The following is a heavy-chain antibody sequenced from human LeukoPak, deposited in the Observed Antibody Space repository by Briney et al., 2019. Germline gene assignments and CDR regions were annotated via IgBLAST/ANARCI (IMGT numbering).Heavy chain of an antibody. CDR2: INHSGST. V-gene: IGHV4-34*01. Sequence: PSETLSLTCAVYGGSFSGYYWSWIRQPPGKGREWIGEINHSGSTNYNPSLKSRVTISVDTSKNQFSLKLSSVTAADTAVYYCARGHASYSYGFRYWGQGTLVTVSS. J-gene: IGHJ4*02. CDR1: GGSFSGYY. CDR3: ARGHASYSYGFRY. D-gene: IGHD5-18*01.